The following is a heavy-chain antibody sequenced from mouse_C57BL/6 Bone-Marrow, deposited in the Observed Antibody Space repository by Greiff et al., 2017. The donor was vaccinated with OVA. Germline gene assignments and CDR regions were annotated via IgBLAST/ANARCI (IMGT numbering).Heavy chain of an antibody. CDR1: GYPFTDYE. Sequence: VQLQQSGAELVRPGASVTLSCKASGYPFTDYEMHWVKQTPVHGLEWIGAIDPETGGTAYNQKFKGKAILTADKSSSTAYMELRSLTSEDSAVYYCTGSQGAWFAYWGQGTLVTVSA. V-gene: IGHV1-15*01. CDR2: IDPETGGT. CDR3: TGSQGAWFAY. J-gene: IGHJ3*01.